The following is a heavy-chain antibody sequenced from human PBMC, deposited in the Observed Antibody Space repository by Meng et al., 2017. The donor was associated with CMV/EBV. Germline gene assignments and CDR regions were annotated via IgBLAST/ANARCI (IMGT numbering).Heavy chain of an antibody. CDR1: GFTFTSSA. J-gene: IGHJ6*02. Sequence: SVKVSCKASGFTFTSSAVQWVRQARGQRLEWIGWIVVGSGNTNYAQKFQERVTITRDMSASTAYMELSSLRSEDTAVYYCAADSNGGSSSWLGHYYYYGMDVWGQGTTVTVSS. CDR3: AADSNGGSSSWLGHYYYYGMDV. V-gene: IGHV1-58*01. D-gene: IGHD6-13*01. CDR2: IVVGSGNT.